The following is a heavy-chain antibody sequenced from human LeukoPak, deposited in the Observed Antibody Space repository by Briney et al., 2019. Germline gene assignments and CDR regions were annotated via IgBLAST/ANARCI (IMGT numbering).Heavy chain of an antibody. CDR1: GFTFSDDY. V-gene: IGHV3-11*01. Sequence: EGSLRLSCAASGFTFSDDYMTWIRQAPGKGLEWVSYISTSGSTISYADSVKGRFTISRDNAKNSLYLQMNSLRAEDTAVYYCVRWSRSLWFDPRGRGTLVTVSS. CDR2: ISTSGSTI. D-gene: IGHD6-6*01. CDR3: VRWSRSLWFDP. J-gene: IGHJ5*01.